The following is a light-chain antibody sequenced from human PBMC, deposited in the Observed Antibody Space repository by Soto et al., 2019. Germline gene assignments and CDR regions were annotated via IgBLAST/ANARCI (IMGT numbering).Light chain of an antibody. Sequence: DIQMTQSPSTLSASVGDRVTISCRASQSVSAWLAWYQQKPGKAPKLLISDASSLKSGVPSRFSGSGYGTEFTLTISSLQSGDFATYYCQQYSSYSLTFGGGTKVEIK. V-gene: IGKV1-5*01. CDR3: QQYSSYSLT. CDR1: QSVSAW. CDR2: DAS. J-gene: IGKJ4*01.